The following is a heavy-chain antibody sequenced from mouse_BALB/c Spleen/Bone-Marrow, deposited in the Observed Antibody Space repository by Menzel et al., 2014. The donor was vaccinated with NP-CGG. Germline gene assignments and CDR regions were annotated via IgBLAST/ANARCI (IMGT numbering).Heavy chain of an antibody. CDR1: GFNIKDIY. CDR3: ARRDYGYDAWFAY. CDR2: IDPANGNT. D-gene: IGHD2-2*01. Sequence: VHVEQSGAELVKPGASVKLSCTASGFNIKDIYMHWVKQRPEQGLEWIGRIDPANGNTKYDPKFQGKATITADTSSNTAYLQLSSLTSEDTAVYYCARRDYGYDAWFAYWGQGTLVTVSA. J-gene: IGHJ3*01. V-gene: IGHV14-3*02.